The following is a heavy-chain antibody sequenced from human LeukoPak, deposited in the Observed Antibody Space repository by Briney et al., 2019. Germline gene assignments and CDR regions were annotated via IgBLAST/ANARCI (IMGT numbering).Heavy chain of an antibody. V-gene: IGHV4-59*01. CDR2: IYYSGST. J-gene: IGHJ4*02. D-gene: IGHD2-2*01. CDR1: GGSISSYY. CDR3: ARAVLSVRPAAFDY. Sequence: SETLSLTCTVSGGSISSYYWSWIRQPPGKGLEWIGYIYYSGSTNYNPSLKSRVTISVDTSKNQFSLKLSSVTAADTAVYYCARAVLSVRPAAFDYWGQGTLVTVSS.